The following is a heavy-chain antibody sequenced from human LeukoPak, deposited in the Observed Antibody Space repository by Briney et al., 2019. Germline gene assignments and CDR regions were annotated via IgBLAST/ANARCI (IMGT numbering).Heavy chain of an antibody. CDR3: ARDIHVSIYDFWSGYTDRRGAFDI. J-gene: IGHJ3*02. CDR2: IRYDGSNK. CDR1: GFTFSSYG. Sequence: PGGSLRLPCAASGFTFSSYGMHWVRQAPGKGLEWVAFIRYDGSNKYYADSVKGRFTISRDNAKNSLYLQMNSLRAEDTAVYYCARDIHVSIYDFWSGYTDRRGAFDIWGQGTMVTVSS. D-gene: IGHD3-3*01. V-gene: IGHV3-30*02.